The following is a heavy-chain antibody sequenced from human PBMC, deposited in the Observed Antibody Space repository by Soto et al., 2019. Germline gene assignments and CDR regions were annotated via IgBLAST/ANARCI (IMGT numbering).Heavy chain of an antibody. Sequence: GASVKVSCKASGYTFTSYDINWVRQATGQGLEWMGWMNPNSGNTGYAQKFQGRVTMTTNTSISTAYMELSSLRSEDTAVYYCARGPGTYYDFWSGPSPGAGFDPWGQGTLVTVSS. D-gene: IGHD3-3*01. CDR2: MNPNSGNT. V-gene: IGHV1-8*01. CDR1: GYTFTSYD. CDR3: ARGPGTYYDFWSGPSPGAGFDP. J-gene: IGHJ5*02.